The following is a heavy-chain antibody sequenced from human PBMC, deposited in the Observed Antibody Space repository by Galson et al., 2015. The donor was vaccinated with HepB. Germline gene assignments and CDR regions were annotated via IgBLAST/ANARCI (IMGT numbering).Heavy chain of an antibody. Sequence: SVKVSCKASGYTFTSYVMHWVRQAPGQRLEWMGWINAGNGDTKCSQKFQGRVTITRDTSASTAYMELSSLRSEDTAVYYCARVDTGSSIPFDYWGQGTLVTVSS. D-gene: IGHD1-26*01. CDR1: GYTFTSYV. J-gene: IGHJ4*02. V-gene: IGHV1-3*01. CDR2: INAGNGDT. CDR3: ARVDTGSSIPFDY.